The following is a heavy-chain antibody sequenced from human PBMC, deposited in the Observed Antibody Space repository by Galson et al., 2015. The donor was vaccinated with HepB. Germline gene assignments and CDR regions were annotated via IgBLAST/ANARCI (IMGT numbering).Heavy chain of an antibody. J-gene: IGHJ4*02. Sequence: PALVKPTQTLTLTCTFSGFSLSTSGVGVGWIRQPPGKALEWLALIYWDDDKRYSPSLKSRLTITKDTSKNQVVLTMTNMDPVDTATYYCAHGLKPYYDFWSGSFDYWGQGTLVTVSS. V-gene: IGHV2-5*02. D-gene: IGHD3-3*01. CDR2: IYWDDDK. CDR3: AHGLKPYYDFWSGSFDY. CDR1: GFSLSTSGVG.